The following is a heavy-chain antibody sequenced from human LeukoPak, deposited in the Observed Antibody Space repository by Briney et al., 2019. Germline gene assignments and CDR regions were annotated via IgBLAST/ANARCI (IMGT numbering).Heavy chain of an antibody. J-gene: IGHJ3*02. CDR2: ISSSGSTI. CDR1: GFTFSSYE. Sequence: PGGSLRLSCAASGFTFSSYEMNWVRQAPGKGPEWVSYISSSGSTIYYADSVKGRFTISRDNAKNSLYLQMNSLRAEDTAVYYCAVVVVPAAELVPDAFDIWGQGTMVTVSS. V-gene: IGHV3-48*03. CDR3: AVVVVPAAELVPDAFDI. D-gene: IGHD2-2*01.